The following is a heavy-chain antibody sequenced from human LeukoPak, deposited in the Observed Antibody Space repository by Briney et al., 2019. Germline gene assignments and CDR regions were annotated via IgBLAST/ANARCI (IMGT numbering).Heavy chain of an antibody. D-gene: IGHD3-10*01. CDR2: ISSSGSTI. J-gene: IGHJ3*02. Sequence: GGSLRLSCAASGFTFSDYYISWIRQAPGKGLEWVSYISSSGSTIYYADSVKGRFTISRDNAKNSLYLQMNSLRAEDTAVYYCASRAGGLGSGSYDHDAFDIWGQGTMVTVSS. V-gene: IGHV3-11*04. CDR3: ASRAGGLGSGSYDHDAFDI. CDR1: GFTFSDYY.